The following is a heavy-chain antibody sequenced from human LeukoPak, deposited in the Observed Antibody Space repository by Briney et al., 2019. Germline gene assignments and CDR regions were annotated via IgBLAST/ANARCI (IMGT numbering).Heavy chain of an antibody. CDR2: ISSSGSTI. CDR1: GFTFSSYE. CDR3: ARDFGVNYYYYYGMDV. J-gene: IGHJ6*04. Sequence: GGSLRLSCAASGFTFSSYEMNWVRQAPGKGLEWVSYISSSGSTIYYADSVKGRFTTSRDNAKNSLCLQMNSLRAEDTAVYYCARDFGVNYYYYYGMDVWGKGTTVTVSS. V-gene: IGHV3-48*03. D-gene: IGHD3-16*01.